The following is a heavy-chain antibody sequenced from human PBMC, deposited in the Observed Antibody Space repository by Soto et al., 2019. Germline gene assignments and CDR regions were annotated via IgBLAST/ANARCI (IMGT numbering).Heavy chain of an antibody. Sequence: QGQLVQSGAEVKKPGSSVKVSCKASGGSFRTYAINWVRQAPGQGLEWMGGINPMLAAPTYAQKFQGRLTITAEESTNTGSMALSSRTSEDPAVYYCTRVGPPSPSVIWFFDLWGRGTLVTVSS. D-gene: IGHD2-21*01. CDR2: INPMLAAP. CDR1: GGSFRTYA. V-gene: IGHV1-69*01. J-gene: IGHJ2*01. CDR3: TRVGPPSPSVIWFFDL.